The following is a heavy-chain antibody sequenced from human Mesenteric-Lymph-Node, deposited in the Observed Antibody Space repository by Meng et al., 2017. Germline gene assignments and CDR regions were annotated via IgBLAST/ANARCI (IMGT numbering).Heavy chain of an antibody. J-gene: IGHJ2*01. D-gene: IGHD3-10*01. CDR3: AKPLLRGFINWYFDL. V-gene: IGHV3-23*01. CDR2: ISDSGVNT. Sequence: VPLLEPGGGLGQPGGALAPSCAPSEINFSNYAMSWVRQAPGKGLEWVSGISDSGVNTKYADSVKGRFTISRDNSKNTLYLQMSSLRAEDTAVYYCAKPLLRGFINWYFDLWGRGTLVTVSS. CDR1: EINFSNYA.